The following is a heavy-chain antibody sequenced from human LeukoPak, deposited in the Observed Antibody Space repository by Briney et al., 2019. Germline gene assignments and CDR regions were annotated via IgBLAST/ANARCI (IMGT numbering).Heavy chain of an antibody. CDR3: ARRGGDSSGYYWDY. D-gene: IGHD3-22*01. Sequence: PSETLSLTCAVSGYSISSGYYWGWIRQPPGKGLEWIGSIYHSGSTYYNPSLKSRVTISVDTSKNQFSPKLSSVTAADTAVYYCARRGGDSSGYYWDYWGQGTLVTVSS. CDR1: GYSISSGYY. CDR2: IYHSGST. J-gene: IGHJ4*02. V-gene: IGHV4-38-2*01.